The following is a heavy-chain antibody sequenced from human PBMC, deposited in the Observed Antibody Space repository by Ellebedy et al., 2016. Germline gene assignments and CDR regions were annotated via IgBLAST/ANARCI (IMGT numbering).Heavy chain of an antibody. CDR1: GLNFNTFF. V-gene: IGHV3-21*01. Sequence: GGSLRLSXTASGLNFNTFFMSWVRQAPGKGLEWVSSIISSGTYIYYGDSVKGRFTISRDNAKNSLYLQMNSLRAEDTAVYYCARGVGGTSLNWFDPWGQGTLVTVSS. J-gene: IGHJ5*02. CDR2: IISSGTYI. CDR3: ARGVGGTSLNWFDP. D-gene: IGHD3-16*01.